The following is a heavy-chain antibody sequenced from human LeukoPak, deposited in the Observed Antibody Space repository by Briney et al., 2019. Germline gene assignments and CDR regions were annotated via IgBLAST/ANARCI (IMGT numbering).Heavy chain of an antibody. J-gene: IGHJ5*02. CDR2: IYYSGTP. Sequence: SETLSLTCTVSGGSISSGSYYWGWIRQPPGKGLEWIGSIYYSGTPYYTPSLKSRVTISVDTSKNQFSLKLSSVTAADTAVYYCARGDYYDSSGYLSVNWFDPWGQGTLVTVSS. V-gene: IGHV4-39*07. D-gene: IGHD3-22*01. CDR3: ARGDYYDSSGYLSVNWFDP. CDR1: GGSISSGSYY.